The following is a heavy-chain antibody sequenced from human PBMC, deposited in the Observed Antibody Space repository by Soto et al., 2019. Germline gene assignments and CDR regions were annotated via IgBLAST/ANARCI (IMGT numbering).Heavy chain of an antibody. D-gene: IGHD1-26*01. CDR1: GYTFTSYG. Sequence: QVQLAQSGGEVKKPGDSVKVSCKASGYTFTSYGMSWVRQAPGQGLEWMGRIRADNGNTNYAHKTQGRVTMTTATATSTDFMELRTLRSDVTAVYYCARVLGALGYWFAPWGQGTLVTVSS. CDR3: ARVLGALGYWFAP. V-gene: IGHV1-18*01. J-gene: IGHJ5*02. CDR2: IRADNGNT.